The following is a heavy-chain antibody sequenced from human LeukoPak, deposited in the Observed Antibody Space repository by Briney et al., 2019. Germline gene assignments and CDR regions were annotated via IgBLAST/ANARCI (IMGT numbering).Heavy chain of an antibody. CDR3: VTETGWLFDF. J-gene: IGHJ4*02. CDR2: ISSGGTTI. D-gene: IGHD3-9*01. CDR1: GFIFSDYY. V-gene: IGHV3-11*04. Sequence: GGSLRLSCAASGFIFSDYYMSWIRQAPGKGLEWVSFISSGGTTIYYADSVKGRFTISRDNAKNSLFLQLTSLRAEDTAVYYCVTETGWLFDFWGQGILVTVSS.